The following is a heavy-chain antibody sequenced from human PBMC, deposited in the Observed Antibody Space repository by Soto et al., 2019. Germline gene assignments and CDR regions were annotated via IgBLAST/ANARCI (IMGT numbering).Heavy chain of an antibody. J-gene: IGHJ5*02. CDR1: GGSISSYY. Sequence: QVQLQESGPGLVKPSETLSLTCTVSGGSISSYYWSWIRQPPGKGLEWIGYIYYSGSTNYNPSLKSRVTISVDTSKNQFSLRLRSVTAADTAVYYCARSGSSYYDFWSGYHNWFAPWGQGTLVTVSS. D-gene: IGHD3-3*01. V-gene: IGHV4-59*08. CDR2: IYYSGST. CDR3: ARSGSSYYDFWSGYHNWFAP.